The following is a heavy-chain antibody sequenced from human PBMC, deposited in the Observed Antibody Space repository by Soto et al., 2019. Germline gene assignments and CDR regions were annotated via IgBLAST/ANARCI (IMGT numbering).Heavy chain of an antibody. V-gene: IGHV3-30-3*01. Sequence: PGGSLRLSCAASGFTFSSYAMHWVRQAPGKGLEWVAVISYDGSNKYYADSVKGRFTISRDNSKNTLYLQMNSLRAEDTAVYYCARDKVEVYSYGHHYYYYGMDVWGQGTTVTVSS. CDR2: ISYDGSNK. J-gene: IGHJ6*02. CDR3: ARDKVEVYSYGHHYYYYGMDV. CDR1: GFTFSSYA. D-gene: IGHD5-18*01.